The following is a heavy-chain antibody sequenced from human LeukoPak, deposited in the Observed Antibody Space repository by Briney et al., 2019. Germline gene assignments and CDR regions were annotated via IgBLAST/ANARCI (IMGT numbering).Heavy chain of an antibody. Sequence: RTGGSLRLSCAASGFTFSNYAMNWVRQAPGRGLEWVSAISGSGGSTYYADSVKGRFTISRDNSKSMLFLQLNSLRAEDTALYYCARDLHYYVAMDVWGQGTTVTVSS. CDR1: GFTFSNYA. CDR2: ISGSGGST. CDR3: ARDLHYYVAMDV. J-gene: IGHJ6*02. D-gene: IGHD3-10*02. V-gene: IGHV3-23*01.